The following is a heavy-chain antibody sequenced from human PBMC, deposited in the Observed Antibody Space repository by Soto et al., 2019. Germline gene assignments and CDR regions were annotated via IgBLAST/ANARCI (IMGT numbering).Heavy chain of an antibody. Sequence: LRLSCAASGFTLSSYAMSWVRQAPGKGLEWVSAISGSGGSTYYADSVKGRFTISRDNSKNTLYLQMNSLRAEDTAVYYCAKGEYCSGGSCYTYYYYGMDVWGQGTTVTAP. CDR1: GFTLSSYA. V-gene: IGHV3-23*01. D-gene: IGHD2-15*01. CDR3: AKGEYCSGGSCYTYYYYGMDV. J-gene: IGHJ6*02. CDR2: ISGSGGST.